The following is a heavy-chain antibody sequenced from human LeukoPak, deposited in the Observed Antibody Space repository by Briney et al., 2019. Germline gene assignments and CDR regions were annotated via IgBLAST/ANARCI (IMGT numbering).Heavy chain of an antibody. J-gene: IGHJ3*02. V-gene: IGHV1-2*02. Sequence: ASVKVSCKSSGYTFTGNYMHWVRQATGQGLEWMGWINANSGGTNYAQKFQGRVTMTRDTSISTAYMELSRLRSDDTAGYYCARDSFNSGQALGIEGSGWYSSFDIWGQGTMVTVSS. CDR2: INANSGGT. CDR1: GYTFTGNY. CDR3: ARDSFNSGQALGIEGSGWYSSFDI. D-gene: IGHD6-19*01.